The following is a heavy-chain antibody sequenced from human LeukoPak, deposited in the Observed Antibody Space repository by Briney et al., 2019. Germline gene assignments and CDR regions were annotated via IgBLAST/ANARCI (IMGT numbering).Heavy chain of an antibody. CDR3: ARTLIVGATPLGAFDI. CDR2: IIPIFGTA. V-gene: IGHV1-69*13. Sequence: GASVKVSCKASRGTFSSYAISWVRQAPGQGLEWMGRIIPIFGTANYAQKFQGRVTITADESTSTAYMELSSLRSEDTAVYYCARTLIVGATPLGAFDIWGQGTMVTVSS. CDR1: RGTFSSYA. D-gene: IGHD1-26*01. J-gene: IGHJ3*02.